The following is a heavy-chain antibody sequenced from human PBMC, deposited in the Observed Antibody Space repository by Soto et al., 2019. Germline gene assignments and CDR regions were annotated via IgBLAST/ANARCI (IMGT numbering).Heavy chain of an antibody. CDR3: ARFHPFGGTLSPNAFDI. D-gene: IGHD1-26*01. CDR2: IYSSGTT. CDR1: GGSISNYY. J-gene: IGHJ3*02. V-gene: IGHV4-4*07. Sequence: QVQLQEPGPGLVKPSETLSLTCTVSGGSISNYYWNWIRQPAGKGLEWIGRIYSSGTTIYNPTLESRVTMSIDTSTNQFSLKLSSMTAADTAVYFCARFHPFGGTLSPNAFDIWGQGTMVTVSS.